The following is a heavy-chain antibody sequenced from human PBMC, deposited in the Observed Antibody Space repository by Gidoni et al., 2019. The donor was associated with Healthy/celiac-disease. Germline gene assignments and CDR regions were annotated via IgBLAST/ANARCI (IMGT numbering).Heavy chain of an antibody. V-gene: IGHV3-30*19. CDR1: VFTFSNYG. J-gene: IGHJ4*02. D-gene: IGHD5-12*01. Sequence: QLQLVESGGCVVQPGRSLRLSCAASVFTFSNYGMHWVRQAPGKGLEWVALISYDGSNKYYADSVKGRFTISRDNSKNTLYLQMNSMRAEDTAVYYCARDPEDIMATINDDYWGQGTLVTVSS. CDR3: ARDPEDIMATINDDY. CDR2: ISYDGSNK.